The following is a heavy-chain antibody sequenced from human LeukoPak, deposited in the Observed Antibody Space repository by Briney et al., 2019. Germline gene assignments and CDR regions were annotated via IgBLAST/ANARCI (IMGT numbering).Heavy chain of an antibody. CDR3: ARAGGVVAQKPPLSDYYMDV. D-gene: IGHD2-15*01. V-gene: IGHV4-34*01. Sequence: SSETLSLTCAVYGGSFSGYYWSWIRQPPGKGLEWIGEIKHSGSTNYNPSLKSRVTISVDTSKNQFSLKLSSVTAADTAVYYCARAGGVVAQKPPLSDYYMDVWGKGTTVTVSS. J-gene: IGHJ6*03. CDR1: GGSFSGYY. CDR2: IKHSGST.